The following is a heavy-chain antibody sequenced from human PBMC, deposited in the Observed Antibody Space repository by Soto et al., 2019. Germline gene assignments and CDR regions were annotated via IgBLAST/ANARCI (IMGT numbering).Heavy chain of an antibody. CDR2: IYHSGST. Sequence: QVQLQESGPGLVKPSGTLSLTCAVSGGSISSSNWWSWVRQPPGKGLEWIGEIYHSGSTNYNPSHKSRVTISVDKSKTPFSLKLSSVTAADTAMYYCARAAMGASSWPFDYWGQGTLVTVSS. CDR3: ARAAMGASSWPFDY. CDR1: GGSISSSNW. V-gene: IGHV4-4*02. D-gene: IGHD6-13*01. J-gene: IGHJ4*02.